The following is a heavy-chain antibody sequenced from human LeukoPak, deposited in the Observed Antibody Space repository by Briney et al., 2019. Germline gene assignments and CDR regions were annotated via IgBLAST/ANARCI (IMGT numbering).Heavy chain of an antibody. CDR3: ARGLPRRVSDAFDI. CDR2: INHSGST. D-gene: IGHD3-16*02. CDR1: GGSFSGYY. J-gene: IGHJ3*02. V-gene: IGHV4-34*01. Sequence: SETLSLTCAVYGGSFSGYYWSWIRQPPGKGLEWIGEINHSGSTNYNPSLKSRVTISEDTSKNQFSLKLSSVTAADTAVYYCARGLPRRVSDAFDIWGQGTMVTVSS.